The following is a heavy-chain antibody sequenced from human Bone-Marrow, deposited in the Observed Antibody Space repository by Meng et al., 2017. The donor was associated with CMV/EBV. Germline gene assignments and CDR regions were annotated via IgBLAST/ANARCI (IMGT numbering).Heavy chain of an antibody. CDR2: INSDGSST. V-gene: IGHV3-74*01. CDR1: GFTFSSYW. Sequence: GESLKISCAASGFTFSSYWMHWVRQAPGKGLVWVSRINSDGSSTSYADSVKGRFTISRDNAKNTLYLQMNSLRAEDTAVYYCASSSNSAPYYYYGMDVWGQGTTVTGSS. CDR3: ASSSNSAPYYYYGMDV. J-gene: IGHJ6*02. D-gene: IGHD6-6*01.